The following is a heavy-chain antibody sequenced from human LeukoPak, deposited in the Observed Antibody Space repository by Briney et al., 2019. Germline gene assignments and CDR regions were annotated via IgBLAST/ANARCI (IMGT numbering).Heavy chain of an antibody. Sequence: SVKVSCKASGGTFSSYAISWVRQAPGQGLEWMGRIIPIFGTANYAQKFQGRVTITTDESTSTAYMELSRLRSEDTAVYYCAENYYGSGSYVDWFDPWGQETLVTVSS. CDR2: IIPIFGTA. CDR1: GGTFSSYA. V-gene: IGHV1-69*05. D-gene: IGHD3-10*01. CDR3: AENYYGSGSYVDWFDP. J-gene: IGHJ5*02.